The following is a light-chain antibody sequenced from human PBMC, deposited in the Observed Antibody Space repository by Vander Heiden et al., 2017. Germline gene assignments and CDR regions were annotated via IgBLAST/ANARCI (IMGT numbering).Light chain of an antibody. V-gene: IGKV1-39*01. CDR1: QSISSY. CDR2: AAS. Sequence: DFQLPQSPSSLSASVGDRVTITCRASQSISSYLNWYQQKPGKAPKLLIYAASSLQSGVPSRFSGSGSGTDFTLTISSLQPEDFATYYCQQSYSTLVYTFGQGTKLEIK. CDR3: QQSYSTLVYT. J-gene: IGKJ2*01.